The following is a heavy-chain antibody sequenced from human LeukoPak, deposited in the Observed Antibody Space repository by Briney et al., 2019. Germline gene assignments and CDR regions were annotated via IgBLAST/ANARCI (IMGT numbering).Heavy chain of an antibody. CDR1: GGSISNYN. J-gene: IGHJ4*02. CDR2: IYYSGST. CDR3: ARLGDSYATDY. V-gene: IGHV4-39*01. Sequence: PSETLSLTCTVSGGSISNYNWGWIRQPPGKGLEWVGSIYYSGSTYYNPSLKSRVTISVDTSKNQFSLKLSSVTAADTAVYYCARLGDSYATDYWGQGTLVTVSS. D-gene: IGHD5-18*01.